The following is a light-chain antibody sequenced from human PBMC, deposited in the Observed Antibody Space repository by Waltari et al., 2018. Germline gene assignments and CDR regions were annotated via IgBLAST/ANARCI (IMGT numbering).Light chain of an antibody. J-gene: IGKJ2*01. CDR1: QSVGTY. Sequence: EIVLTQSPATLSLSPGETATLSCRASQSVGTYLAWYQQKPGQVPRLLIYDASNRATGIPARFRASGSGTDFTLTISNLEAEDFAVYYCQQRSNWTPHTFGQGARLEIK. CDR2: DAS. V-gene: IGKV3-11*01. CDR3: QQRSNWTPHT.